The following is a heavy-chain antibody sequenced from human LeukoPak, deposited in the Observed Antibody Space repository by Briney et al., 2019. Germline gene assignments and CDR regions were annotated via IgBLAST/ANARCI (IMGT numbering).Heavy chain of an antibody. D-gene: IGHD3-10*01. CDR3: ARVRSSQYYYGSGSPPHFDY. CDR2: INPNGGGT. CDR1: GYTFTGYY. V-gene: IGHV1-2*02. Sequence: WASVKVSCKASGYTFTGYYMHWVRQAPGQGLEWMGWINPNGGGTNYAQKFQGRVTMTRDTSISTAYMELSRLRSDDTAVYYCARVRSSQYYYGSGSPPHFDYWGQGTLVTVSS. J-gene: IGHJ4*02.